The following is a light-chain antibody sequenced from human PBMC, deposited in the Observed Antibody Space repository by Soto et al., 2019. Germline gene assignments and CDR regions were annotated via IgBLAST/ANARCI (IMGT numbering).Light chain of an antibody. CDR2: GAS. Sequence: EIVLTQSPGTLSLSPGERATLSCRASQSVSSSSYLAWYQQKPGQAPRLLIYGASSRATGIPDRFSGSGSGTYFTLTISRLEPEEFAVYYCHQYGSSPAYTFGQGTKLEIK. CDR1: QSVSSSSY. J-gene: IGKJ2*01. V-gene: IGKV3-20*01. CDR3: HQYGSSPAYT.